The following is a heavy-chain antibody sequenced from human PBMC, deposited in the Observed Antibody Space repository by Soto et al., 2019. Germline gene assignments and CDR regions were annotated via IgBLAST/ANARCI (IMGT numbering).Heavy chain of an antibody. J-gene: IGHJ4*02. CDR3: ARGVYSSGWYPDYFDY. CDR1: GFTFSSSW. Sequence: EVQLVESGGGLVQPGGSLRLSCTTSGFTFSSSWMSWVRQAPGKGLEWVANLKEDGSKDYYVDSVKGLFTISRDNAKNSLYLQMNSLRVEDTAVYYCARGVYSSGWYPDYFDYWGQGALVTVSS. D-gene: IGHD6-19*01. CDR2: LKEDGSKD. V-gene: IGHV3-7*04.